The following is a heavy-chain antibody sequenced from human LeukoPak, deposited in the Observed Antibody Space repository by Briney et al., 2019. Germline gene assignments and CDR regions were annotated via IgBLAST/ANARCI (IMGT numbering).Heavy chain of an antibody. D-gene: IGHD6-13*01. CDR2: ISYDGSNK. CDR3: ARAEAGYSSSWYLH. CDR1: GFTFSSYA. V-gene: IGHV3-30-3*01. Sequence: GGSLRLSCAASGFTFSSYAMHWVRQAPGKGLEWVAVISYDGSNKYYADSVKGRFTISRDNSKNTLYLQMNSLRAEDTAVYYCARAEAGYSSSWYLHWGQGTLVTVSS. J-gene: IGHJ4*02.